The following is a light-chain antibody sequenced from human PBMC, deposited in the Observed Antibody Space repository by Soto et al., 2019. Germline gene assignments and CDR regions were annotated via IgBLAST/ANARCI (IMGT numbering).Light chain of an antibody. Sequence: EFVLTHSPGTLSLYPGERATLSCRASQSVSSSYLAWYQQRPGQSPRLLIYGASGRAPGIPDRFSGSGSGTDFTLTISRLEPEDFAVYYCQQYGSSPITFGQGTRLEVK. CDR3: QQYGSSPIT. J-gene: IGKJ5*01. V-gene: IGKV3-20*01. CDR1: QSVSSSY. CDR2: GAS.